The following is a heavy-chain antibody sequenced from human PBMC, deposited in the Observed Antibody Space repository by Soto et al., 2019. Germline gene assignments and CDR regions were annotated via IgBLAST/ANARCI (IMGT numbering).Heavy chain of an antibody. V-gene: IGHV1-69*01. D-gene: IGHD2-15*01. Sequence: QVQLVQSGAEVKKPGSSVKVSCKASGGTFSSYAISWVRQAPGQGLEWMGGIIPIYGTANYAQKFQGRVKITADESTSTAYMELSSLRSEDTAVYYCASEYCSGGSCYYYYGMDVWGQGTTVTVSS. J-gene: IGHJ6*02. CDR2: IIPIYGTA. CDR1: GGTFSSYA. CDR3: ASEYCSGGSCYYYYGMDV.